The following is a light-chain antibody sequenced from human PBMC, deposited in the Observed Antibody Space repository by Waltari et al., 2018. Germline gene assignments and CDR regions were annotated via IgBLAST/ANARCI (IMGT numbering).Light chain of an antibody. J-gene: IGLJ3*02. CDR2: KGI. Sequence: QTVVPQEPSLSVSPVGTVTLTCHLSLCSVSSASYPTWYQQTPGQPPRTLVYKGISRSSGVPDRFSGSILGNTAALTITGAQADDESDYYCSMYMGSGVWVFGGGTKLTVL. CDR1: LCSVSSASY. CDR3: SMYMGSGVWV. V-gene: IGLV8-61*01.